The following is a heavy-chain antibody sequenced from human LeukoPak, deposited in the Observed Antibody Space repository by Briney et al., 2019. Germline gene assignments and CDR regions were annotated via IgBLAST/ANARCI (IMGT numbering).Heavy chain of an antibody. Sequence: GGSLRLSCEASGLTFGDYWMTWVRQAPGKGPECVANIKQDGSETHYVDSVKGRFTIFRDNPKNSLSLQMNSLRVEDTAMYYCATYWRYFDWLLLDTWGLGTMVTVSS. CDR3: ATYWRYFDWLLLDT. CDR1: GLTFGDYW. D-gene: IGHD3-9*01. CDR2: IKQDGSET. J-gene: IGHJ3*02. V-gene: IGHV3-7*05.